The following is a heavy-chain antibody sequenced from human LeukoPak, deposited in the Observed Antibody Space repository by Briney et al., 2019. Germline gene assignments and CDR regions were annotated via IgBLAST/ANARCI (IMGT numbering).Heavy chain of an antibody. CDR2: IYHSGST. CDR1: GYSISSGYY. CDR3: ARPTVPPLTYYYYYMDV. Sequence: PSETLSLTCTVSGYSISSGYYWGWIRQSPGKGLEWIGSIYHSGSTYYNPSLKSRVTISVDTSKNQFSLKLSSVTAADTAVYYCARPTVPPLTYYYYYMDVWGKGTTVTVSS. J-gene: IGHJ6*03. V-gene: IGHV4-38-2*02. D-gene: IGHD1-1*01.